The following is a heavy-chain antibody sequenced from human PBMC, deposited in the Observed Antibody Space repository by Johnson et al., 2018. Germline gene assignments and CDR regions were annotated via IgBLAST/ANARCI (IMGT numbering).Heavy chain of an antibody. CDR2: ISSSSSTI. CDR3: AREDWNDVYYYYYGMDV. CDR1: GFTFSDYY. J-gene: IGHJ6*02. D-gene: IGHD1-1*01. Sequence: QDRLVQSGGGLVKPGGSLRLSCAASGFTFSDYYMSWIRQAPGKGLEWVSYISSSSSTIYYADSVKGRFTISRDNDKNSLHLQMNSLRDEDTDGYYCAREDWNDVYYYYYGMDVWGQGTTVNVSS. V-gene: IGHV3-11*04.